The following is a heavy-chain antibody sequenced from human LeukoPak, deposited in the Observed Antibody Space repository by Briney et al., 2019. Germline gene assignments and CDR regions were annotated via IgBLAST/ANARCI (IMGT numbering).Heavy chain of an antibody. D-gene: IGHD2-15*01. CDR3: AREGYCSGGSCGNWFDP. V-gene: IGHV1-2*02. J-gene: IGHJ5*02. Sequence: GASVKVSCKASGYTFTGYYMHWVRQAPGQGLEWMGWINPNSGGTNYAQKFQGRVTMTRGTSISTAYMELSRLRSDDTAVYYCAREGYCSGGSCGNWFDPWGQGTLVTVSS. CDR1: GYTFTGYY. CDR2: INPNSGGT.